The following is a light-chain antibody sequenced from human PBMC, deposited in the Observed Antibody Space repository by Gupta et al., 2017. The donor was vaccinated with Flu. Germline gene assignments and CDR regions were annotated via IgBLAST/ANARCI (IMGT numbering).Light chain of an antibody. V-gene: IGLV2-18*02. CDR1: GSDVGTYNR. J-gene: IGLJ1*01. CDR3: SSYTSSYTFV. Sequence: QSALTQPPSVSGSPGQSVTISCTGTGSDVGTYNRVSWYRQPPGTAPNLIIYEVSNRPSGVPDRFSGAKSGNTAALTISGLKGEDEADYYCSSYTSSYTFVFGTGTKVTVL. CDR2: EVS.